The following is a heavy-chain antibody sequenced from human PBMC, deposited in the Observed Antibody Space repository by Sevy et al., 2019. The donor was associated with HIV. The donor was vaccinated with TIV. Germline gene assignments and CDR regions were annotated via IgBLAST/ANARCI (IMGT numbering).Heavy chain of an antibody. Sequence: SETLSLTCTVSGGSISSYYWSWIRQPPGKGLEWIGFIYYSGSTNYNPSVKSRVTISVDTSKNQFSLKLSSVTAADTAVYYCARVGIAVAGTSSMDVWGQGTTVTVSS. CDR2: IYYSGST. V-gene: IGHV4-59*01. CDR3: ARVGIAVAGTSSMDV. CDR1: GGSISSYY. J-gene: IGHJ6*02. D-gene: IGHD6-19*01.